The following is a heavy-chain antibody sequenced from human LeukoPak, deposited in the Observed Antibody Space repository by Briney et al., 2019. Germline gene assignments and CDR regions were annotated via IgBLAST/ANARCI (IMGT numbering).Heavy chain of an antibody. CDR2: FDPEDGET. J-gene: IGHJ3*02. CDR3: ATPIVPAAGNDAFDI. D-gene: IGHD2-2*01. CDR1: GYTLTELS. V-gene: IGHV1-24*01. Sequence: GASVKVSRKVSGYTLTELSMHWVRQAPGKGLEWMGGFDPEDGETIYAQKFQGRVTMTEDTSTDTAYMELSSLRSEDTAVYYCATPIVPAAGNDAFDIWGQGTMVTVSS.